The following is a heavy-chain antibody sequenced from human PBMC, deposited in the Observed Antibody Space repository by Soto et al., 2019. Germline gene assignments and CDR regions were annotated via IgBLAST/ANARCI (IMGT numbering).Heavy chain of an antibody. CDR3: VRDKRTISGIFPGY. CDR1: ELDVTTNC. CDR2: VCTGGAT. D-gene: IGHD3-9*01. Sequence: PGGSLRLSGGGSELDVTTNCMRGVRQAPGKGLGCVSIVCTGGATHYADSVKCRFTISRDRSKTTVHLQMNNVRAEATAVYYCVRDKRTISGIFPGYWGQGTQVTVSS. J-gene: IGHJ4*02. V-gene: IGHV3-53*01.